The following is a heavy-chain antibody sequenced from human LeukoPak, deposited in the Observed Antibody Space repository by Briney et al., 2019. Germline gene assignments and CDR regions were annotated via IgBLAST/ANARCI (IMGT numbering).Heavy chain of an antibody. V-gene: IGHV1-69*05. D-gene: IGHD6-13*01. CDR2: IIPIFGTA. CDR3: AARGITAAGFHFDP. J-gene: IGHJ5*02. Sequence: ASVEVSCKASGGTFSSYAISWVRQAPGQGLEWMEGIIPIFGTANYAQKFQGRVTITTDESTSTAYMELSSLRSEDTAVYYCAARGITAAGFHFDPWGQGTLVTVSS. CDR1: GGTFSSYA.